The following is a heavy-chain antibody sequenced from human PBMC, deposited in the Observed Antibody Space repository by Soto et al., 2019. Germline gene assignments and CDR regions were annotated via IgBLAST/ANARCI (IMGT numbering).Heavy chain of an antibody. J-gene: IGHJ4*02. CDR2: ISGSGGST. V-gene: IGHV3-23*01. Sequence: HPVGSLRLSCAASGFTFSSYAMSWVRQAPGKGLEWVSAISGSGGSTYYADSVKGRFTISRDNSKNTLYLQMNSLRAEDTAVYYCAKAYGDKRGSYFDYWGQGTLVTVSS. CDR1: GFTFSSYA. CDR3: AKAYGDKRGSYFDY. D-gene: IGHD4-17*01.